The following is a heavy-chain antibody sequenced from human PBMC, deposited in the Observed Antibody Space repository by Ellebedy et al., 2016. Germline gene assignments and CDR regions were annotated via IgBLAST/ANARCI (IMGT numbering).Heavy chain of an antibody. D-gene: IGHD1-1*01. CDR1: GFSLSTSGMC. J-gene: IGHJ6*03. V-gene: IGHV2-70*01. CDR2: IDWDDDK. CDR3: ARTLGTGTTWDGPYYYYMDV. Sequence: SGPTLVKPTQTLTLTCTFSGFSLSTSGMCVSWIRQPPGKALEWLALIDWDDDKYYSTSLKTRLTISKDTSKNQVVLTMTNMDPVDTATYYCARTLGTGTTWDGPYYYYMDVWGKGTTVTVSS.